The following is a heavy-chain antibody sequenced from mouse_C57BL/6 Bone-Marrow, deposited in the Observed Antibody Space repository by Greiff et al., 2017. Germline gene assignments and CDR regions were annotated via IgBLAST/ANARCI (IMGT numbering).Heavy chain of an antibody. V-gene: IGHV2-2*01. D-gene: IGHD2-3*01. CDR2: IWSGGNT. J-gene: IGHJ1*03. CDR3: ARSDGSGGDFDV. CDR1: GFSLTSYG. Sequence: QVQLQQSGPGLVQPSQSLSITCTVSGFSLTSYGVHWVRQSPGKGLEWLGVIWSGGNTDYNAAFISRLSISKDNSKSQVFFKMNSLEADDTAIYCCARSDGSGGDFDVWGTGTTVTVSS.